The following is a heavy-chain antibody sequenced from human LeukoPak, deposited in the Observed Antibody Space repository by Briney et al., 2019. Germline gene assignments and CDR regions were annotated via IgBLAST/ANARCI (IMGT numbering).Heavy chain of an antibody. J-gene: IGHJ4*02. V-gene: IGHV4-34*01. CDR1: GGSFSGYY. CDR3: ARDDRNGYYSQIDY. D-gene: IGHD3-22*01. Sequence: PSETLSLTCAVYGGSFSGYYWSWIRQPPGKGLEWIGEINHSGSTNYNPSLKSRVTISVDTSKNQFSLKLSSVTAADTAVYYCARDDRNGYYSQIDYWGQGTLVTVSS. CDR2: INHSGST.